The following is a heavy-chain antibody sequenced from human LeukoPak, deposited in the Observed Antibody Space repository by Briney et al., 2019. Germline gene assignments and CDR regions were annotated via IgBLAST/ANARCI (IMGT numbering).Heavy chain of an antibody. CDR1: GFTFSSYA. CDR3: ARAHFKRDILTGPPLDP. D-gene: IGHD3-9*01. CDR2: ISSNGGST. Sequence: PGGSLRLSCAASGFTFSSYAVHWVRQAPGKGLEYVSAISSNGGSTYYANSVKGRFTISRDNSKNTLYLQMGSLRAEDMAVYYCARAHFKRDILTGPPLDPWGQGTLVTVSS. V-gene: IGHV3-64*01. J-gene: IGHJ5*02.